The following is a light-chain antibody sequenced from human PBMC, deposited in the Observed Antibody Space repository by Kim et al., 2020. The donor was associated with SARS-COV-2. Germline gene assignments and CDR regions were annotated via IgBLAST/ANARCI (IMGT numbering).Light chain of an antibody. J-gene: IGLJ2*01. CDR3: QSYNRDNVL. CDR2: EDD. Sequence: GKTLTIPCTRSSGSIDANDVQWYQQRPGGVPTAVIYEDDQRPSGVSDRFSGSIDNSSNSASLTISGLRTEDEADYYCQSYNRDNVLFGGGTQLTVL. V-gene: IGLV6-57*03. CDR1: SGSIDAND.